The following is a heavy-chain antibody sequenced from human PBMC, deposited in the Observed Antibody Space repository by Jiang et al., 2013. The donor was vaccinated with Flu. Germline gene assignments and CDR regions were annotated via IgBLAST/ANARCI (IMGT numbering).Heavy chain of an antibody. CDR3: ASGAGDY. J-gene: IGHJ4*02. Sequence: SQTLSLTCTISGDSVSSDSAAWNWIRQSPSRGLEWLGRTYYRSKWYIDYALSVKSRITINPDTSKNQFSLQLKSVTPEDTALHYCASGAGDYWGQGTLVTVSS. V-gene: IGHV6-1*01. CDR1: GDSVSSDSAA. D-gene: IGHD3-16*01. CDR2: TYYRSKWYI.